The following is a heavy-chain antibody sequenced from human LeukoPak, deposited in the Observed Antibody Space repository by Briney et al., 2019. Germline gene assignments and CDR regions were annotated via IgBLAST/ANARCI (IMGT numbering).Heavy chain of an antibody. CDR3: ARYIVSYPHDAFDI. CDR2: IYTSGST. CDR1: GGSISSGNYY. V-gene: IGHV4-61*02. D-gene: IGHD1-26*01. Sequence: SQTLSLTCTVSGGSISSGNYYWSWIRQPAGKGLEWIGRIYTSGSTKYNPSLKSRVTISVDTSKKQFSLKLSSVTAADTAFYYCARYIVSYPHDAFDIWGQGTMVTVSS. J-gene: IGHJ3*02.